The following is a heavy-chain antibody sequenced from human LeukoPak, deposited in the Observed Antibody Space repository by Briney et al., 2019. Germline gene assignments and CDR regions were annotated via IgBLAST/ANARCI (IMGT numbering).Heavy chain of an antibody. CDR2: IYYSGST. J-gene: IGHJ4*02. Sequence: SETLSLTCTVSGGSISSYYWSWIRQPPGKGLEWIGYIYYSGSTNYNPSLKSRVTISVDRSKNQFSLKLSSVTAADTAVYYCARGSMIVVVIPFDYWGQGTLVTVSS. D-gene: IGHD3-22*01. CDR3: ARGSMIVVVIPFDY. V-gene: IGHV4-59*12. CDR1: GGSISSYY.